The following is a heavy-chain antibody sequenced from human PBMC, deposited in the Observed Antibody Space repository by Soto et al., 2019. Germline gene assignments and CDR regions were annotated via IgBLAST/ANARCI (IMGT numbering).Heavy chain of an antibody. CDR2: FFSDAER. CDR1: GFSLTNGRMG. V-gene: IGHV2-26*01. Sequence: SGPTLVNPTETLTLTCSVSGFSLTNGRMGVSWIRQPPGKALEWLAHFFSDAERSYSTSMQSRLNMYKDSSGSQVVLTVTNMAPADTATYFCARMDGDYNYYGLDVWGHGIAVTVSS. CDR3: ARMDGDYNYYGLDV. D-gene: IGHD4-17*01. J-gene: IGHJ6*02.